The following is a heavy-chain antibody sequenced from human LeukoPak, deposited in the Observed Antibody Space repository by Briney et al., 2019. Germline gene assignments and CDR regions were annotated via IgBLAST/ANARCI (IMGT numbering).Heavy chain of an antibody. CDR3: ARDRGYYYDSSGYYPYYFDY. CDR1: GFTFGDYY. Sequence: PGRSLRLSCAASGFTFGDYYMSWIRQAPGKGLEWVSYISSSGSTIYYADSVKGRFTISRDNAKNSLYLQMNSLRAEDTAVYYCARDRGYYYDSSGYYPYYFDYWGQGTLVTVSS. D-gene: IGHD3-22*01. J-gene: IGHJ4*02. CDR2: ISSSGSTI. V-gene: IGHV3-11*01.